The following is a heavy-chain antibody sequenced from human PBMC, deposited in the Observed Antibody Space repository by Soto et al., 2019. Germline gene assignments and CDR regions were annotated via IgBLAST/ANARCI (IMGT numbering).Heavy chain of an antibody. CDR1: GGTFSSYA. Sequence: QVQLVQSGAEVKKPGSSVKVSCKASGGTFSSYAISWVRQAPGHGLEWMGGMIPIFGTANYAQKFQSIVTITAEESASTAYMELSSLRYEDTAVYYCVRDEPTPEDYWFDPWGQGTLVTVSS. V-gene: IGHV1-69*12. J-gene: IGHJ5*02. CDR3: VRDEPTPEDYWFDP. CDR2: MIPIFGTA.